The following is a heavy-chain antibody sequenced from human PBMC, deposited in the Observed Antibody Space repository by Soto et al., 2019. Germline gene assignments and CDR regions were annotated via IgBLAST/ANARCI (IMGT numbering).Heavy chain of an antibody. CDR3: AKEDPSGRYSLDY. D-gene: IGHD1-26*01. CDR2: ISYYGTNE. V-gene: IGHV3-30*18. CDR1: GFTFSGYG. Sequence: QVQLVESGGGVVQPGRSLRLSCEASGFTFSGYGMHWVRQAPGKGLEWVAVISYYGTNEYYEDSVKGRFTISRDNSKKTPYMHKKSLRDENTAVYFCAKEDPSGRYSLDYWGQGSQVTVSS. J-gene: IGHJ4*02.